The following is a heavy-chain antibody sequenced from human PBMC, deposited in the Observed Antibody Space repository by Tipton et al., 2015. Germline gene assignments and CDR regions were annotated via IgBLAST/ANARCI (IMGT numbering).Heavy chain of an antibody. V-gene: IGHV3-48*04. CDR2: ITTSGSST. Sequence: SLRLSCAGSGFNFRSYAMNWVRQAPGKGLEWVSYITTSGSSTYYADSVKGRFTISRDNAKNSLYLQMNSLRAEDTAVYYCARVLCSGGSCYPYYWGQGTLVTVSS. CDR3: ARVLCSGGSCYPYY. CDR1: GFNFRSYA. D-gene: IGHD2-15*01. J-gene: IGHJ4*02.